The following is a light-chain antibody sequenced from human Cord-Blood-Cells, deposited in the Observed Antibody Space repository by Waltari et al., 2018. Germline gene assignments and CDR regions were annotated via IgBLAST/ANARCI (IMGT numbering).Light chain of an antibody. CDR1: ALAKRF. CDR2: KDS. CDR3: YSAADNNLV. J-gene: IGLJ3*02. V-gene: IGLV3-27*01. Sequence: SYELTQSSSASVSPGQTPSIPCSGAALAKRFARWFQLKPGQAPVQVIYKDSVRPSGIPERFSGSSSGTTVTLTISGAQVEDEADYYCYSAADNNLVFGGGTKLTVL.